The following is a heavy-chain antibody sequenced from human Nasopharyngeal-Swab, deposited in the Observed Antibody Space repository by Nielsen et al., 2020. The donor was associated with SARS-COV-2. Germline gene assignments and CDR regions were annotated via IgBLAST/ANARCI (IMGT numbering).Heavy chain of an antibody. CDR1: GGSFSGYS. CDR2: INHSGRT. Sequence: ETLSLTCAVYGGSFSGYSWSWIRQPPGKGLEWIGEINHSGRTNYNPSLKSRVTISVDTSKDQFSLKLSSVTAADTAVYYCARGGGIAARRAVYYFDLWGRGTLVTVSS. D-gene: IGHD6-6*01. CDR3: ARGGGIAARRAVYYFDL. V-gene: IGHV4-34*01. J-gene: IGHJ2*01.